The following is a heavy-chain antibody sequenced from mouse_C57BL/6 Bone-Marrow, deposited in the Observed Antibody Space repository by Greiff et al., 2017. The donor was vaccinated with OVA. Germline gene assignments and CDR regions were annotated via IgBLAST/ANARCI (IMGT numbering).Heavy chain of an antibody. CDR3: ARGTLDD. J-gene: IGHJ2*01. CDR1: GYTFTSYW. D-gene: IGHD3-3*01. Sequence: QVQLQQPGAELVKPGASVKMSCTASGYTFTSYWITWVKQRPGPGLEWIGDIYPGSGSTNYTDKFKSKATLTVDTSSSTDYIQLSSLTAEDSAVYYCARGTLDDWGKGTTLTVAS. V-gene: IGHV1-55*01. CDR2: IYPGSGST.